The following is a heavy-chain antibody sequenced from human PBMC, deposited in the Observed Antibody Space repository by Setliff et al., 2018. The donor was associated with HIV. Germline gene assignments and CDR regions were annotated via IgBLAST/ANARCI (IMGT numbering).Heavy chain of an antibody. CDR3: ARRGSNLPSGFDI. CDR1: GFTFSSYW. V-gene: IGHV3-7*01. D-gene: IGHD3-3*01. J-gene: IGHJ3*02. CDR2: INQDGSEK. Sequence: GGSLRLSCAASGFTFSSYWMSWVRQAPGKGLEWVANINQDGSEKYYVDSVKGRFTISRDNAKNSLYLQMNSLRDEDTAVYYCARRGSNLPSGFDIWGQGTMVTVSS.